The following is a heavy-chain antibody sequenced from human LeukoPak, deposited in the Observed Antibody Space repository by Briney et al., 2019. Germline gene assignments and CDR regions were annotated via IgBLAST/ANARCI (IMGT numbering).Heavy chain of an antibody. J-gene: IGHJ3*02. Sequence: SGTLSLTCAISGGSISSSNWWTWVRQPPGKGLEWVGSIYYSGSTYYNPSLKSRVTISVDTSKNQFSLKLSSVTATDTAVYYCASAQGQQGAFDIWGQGTMVTVSS. CDR3: ASAQGQQGAFDI. CDR2: IYYSGST. CDR1: GGSISSSNW. V-gene: IGHV4-4*02. D-gene: IGHD2-2*01.